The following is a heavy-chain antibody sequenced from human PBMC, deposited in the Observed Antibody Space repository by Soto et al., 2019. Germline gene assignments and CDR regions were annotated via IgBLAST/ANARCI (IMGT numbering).Heavy chain of an antibody. V-gene: IGHV1-69*01. CDR1: GDTFKNCV. J-gene: IGHJ6*02. CDR2: IIPLFGTT. D-gene: IGHD3-10*01. Sequence: QVQVVQSGVEVRRPGSSVKVSCKASGDTFKNCVISWVRQAPGQGLEWMGGIIPLFGTTDFAQRFQGRLTITTDESTPTAYMELSRLRSEDTATYYLAAELGFGKLSVVWGQGTTVIVSS. CDR3: AAELGFGKLSVV.